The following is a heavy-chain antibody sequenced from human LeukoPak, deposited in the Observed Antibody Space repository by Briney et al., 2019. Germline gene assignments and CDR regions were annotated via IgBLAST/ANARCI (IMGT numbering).Heavy chain of an antibody. CDR3: ARDSFTDAFDM. V-gene: IGHV4-61*02. CDR1: GGSISSGSYY. CDR2: IYTSGST. Sequence: PSQTLSLTCTVSGGSISSGSYYWSWIRQPAGKGLEWIGRIYTSGSTNYNPSLKSRVTISVDTSKNQFSLKLSSVTAADTAVYYCARDSFTDAFDMWGQGTMVTVSS. J-gene: IGHJ3*02.